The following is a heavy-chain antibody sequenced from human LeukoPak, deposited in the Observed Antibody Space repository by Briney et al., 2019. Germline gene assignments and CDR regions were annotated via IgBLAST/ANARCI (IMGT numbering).Heavy chain of an antibody. CDR3: ARGPAAGTFDP. D-gene: IGHD6-13*01. J-gene: IGHJ5*02. CDR2: INHSGST. V-gene: IGHV4-34*01. CDR1: GGFFSVYY. Sequence: PSETLSLTCAVYGGFFSVYYWSWIRQPPGKGLEWIGEINHSGSTNFNPSLKSQVHISVDKPKNQFSLKLSSVTAAHTAVYYCARGPAAGTFDPWGQGTLVTVSS.